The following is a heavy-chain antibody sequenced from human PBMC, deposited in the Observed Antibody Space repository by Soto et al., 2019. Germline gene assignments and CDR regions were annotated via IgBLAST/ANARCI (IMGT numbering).Heavy chain of an antibody. CDR1: GGSFSGYY. Sequence: QVQLQQWGAGLLKPSETLSLTCAVYGGSFSGYYWSWIRQPPGKGLEWIGEINHSGSTNYNPSLKIRVTISVDTYKNQFSLKLSSVTAADTAVYYCARRRLSLPRSYSSSSRWFDPWGQGTLVTVSS. J-gene: IGHJ5*02. CDR3: ARRRLSLPRSYSSSSRWFDP. CDR2: INHSGST. V-gene: IGHV4-34*01. D-gene: IGHD6-6*01.